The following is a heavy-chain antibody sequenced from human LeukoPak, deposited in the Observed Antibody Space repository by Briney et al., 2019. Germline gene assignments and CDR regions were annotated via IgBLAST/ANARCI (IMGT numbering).Heavy chain of an antibody. Sequence: GGSLRLSCAASGLTFSDHYMDWVRQAPGKGLEWVGRSRNKANSYTTEYAASVKGRFTISRDVSKNSLHLQMNSLKTEDTAVYYCTRTGVVGTTHFDYWGQGTLVTVSS. CDR1: GLTFSDHY. D-gene: IGHD1-26*01. J-gene: IGHJ4*02. V-gene: IGHV3-72*01. CDR2: SRNKANSYTT. CDR3: TRTGVVGTTHFDY.